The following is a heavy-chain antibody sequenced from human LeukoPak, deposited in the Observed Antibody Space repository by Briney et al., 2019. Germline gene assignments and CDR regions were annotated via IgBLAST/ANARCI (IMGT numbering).Heavy chain of an antibody. CDR3: ARGPTYYYMDV. CDR2: IYYSGST. Sequence: PSETLSLTCTVSGGSFSSYYWSWIRQPPGKGLEWIGYIYYSGSTNYNPSLKSRVTISVDTAKNQFSLRLSSVTTADTAVYYCARGPTYYYMDVWGKGTTVTVSS. CDR1: GGSFSSYY. V-gene: IGHV4-59*01. J-gene: IGHJ6*03. D-gene: IGHD2-21*01.